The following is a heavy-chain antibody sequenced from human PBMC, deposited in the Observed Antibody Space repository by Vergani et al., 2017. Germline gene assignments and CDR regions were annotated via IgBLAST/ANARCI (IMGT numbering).Heavy chain of an antibody. J-gene: IGHJ4*02. CDR2: INHNRGGT. V-gene: IGHV1-2*02. CDR3: ARVGIAAAGNLPYLDY. CDR1: GYTFTGYY. D-gene: IGHD6-13*01. Sequence: QVQLVQSGAEVKKPGASVKVSCKASGYTFTGYYMHWVRQAPGQGLEWMGWINHNRGGTNYAQKFQGRGTRTRDTSISTAYMELSRLRSDDTALYYCARVGIAAAGNLPYLDYWGQGTLVTVSS.